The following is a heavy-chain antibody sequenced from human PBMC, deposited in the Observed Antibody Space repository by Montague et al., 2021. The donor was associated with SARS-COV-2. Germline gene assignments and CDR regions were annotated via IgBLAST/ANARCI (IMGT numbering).Heavy chain of an antibody. CDR3: ARGGKYNYDRSGYYVFDY. D-gene: IGHD3-22*01. Sequence: SVKVSCKASGFTFSTYAIHWLRQAPGQRPEWMGWINPGNGNKKYSENFQGRVTISGDTGANTAYMDLSSLRSEDTAVYYCARGGKYNYDRSGYYVFDYWGQGTLVTVSS. V-gene: IGHV1-3*01. CDR1: GFTFSTYA. J-gene: IGHJ4*02. CDR2: INPGNGNK.